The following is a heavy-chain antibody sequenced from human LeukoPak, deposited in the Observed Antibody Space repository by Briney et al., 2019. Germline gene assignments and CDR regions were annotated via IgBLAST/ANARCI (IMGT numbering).Heavy chain of an antibody. V-gene: IGHV3-30*18. CDR2: ISYDGSNK. CDR3: AELGITMIGGV. Sequence: GGSLRLSCAASGFTFSSHGMSWVRQAPGKGLEWVAVISYDGSNKYYADSVKGRFTISRDNSKDTLYLQMNSLRAEDTAVYYCAELGITMIGGVWGKGTTVTISS. D-gene: IGHD3-10*02. CDR1: GFTFSSHG. J-gene: IGHJ6*04.